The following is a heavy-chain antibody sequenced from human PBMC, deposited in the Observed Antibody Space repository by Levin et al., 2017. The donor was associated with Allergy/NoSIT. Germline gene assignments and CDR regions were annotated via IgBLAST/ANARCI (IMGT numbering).Heavy chain of an antibody. CDR3: ARSAHVTVIPAAIFAFDP. D-gene: IGHD2-2*01. CDR2: IHYTGYT. CDR1: GGSISSCY. J-gene: IGHJ5*02. V-gene: IGHV4-59*08. Sequence: PSQTLSLTCTVSGGSISSCYWSWIRQSPGKRPEWIGYIHYTGYTNYSPSLKSRVTISLDTSKNQFSLKLTSVTAADTAVYSCARSAHVTVIPAAIFAFDPWGQGILVTVSS.